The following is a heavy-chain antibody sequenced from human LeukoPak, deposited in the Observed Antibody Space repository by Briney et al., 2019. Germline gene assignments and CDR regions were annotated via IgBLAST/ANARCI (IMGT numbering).Heavy chain of an antibody. CDR2: IYYSGST. CDR3: ARTKDPIVGAIPNWYFDL. Sequence: PSETLSLTCTVSGGSISSGDYYWSWIRQPPGKGLEWIGYIYYSGSTYYNPSLKSRVTISVDASKNQFSLKLSSVTAADTAVYYCARTKDPIVGAIPNWYFDLWGRGTLVTVSS. J-gene: IGHJ2*01. V-gene: IGHV4-30-4*01. CDR1: GGSISSGDYY. D-gene: IGHD1-26*01.